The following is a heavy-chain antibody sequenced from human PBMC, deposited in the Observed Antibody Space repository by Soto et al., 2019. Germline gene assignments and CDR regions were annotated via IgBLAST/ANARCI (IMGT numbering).Heavy chain of an antibody. CDR3: ARAGRIAVAGEYNWFDP. CDR1: GYTCTSYD. D-gene: IGHD6-19*01. Sequence: ASVQVSCQASGYTCTSYDINWVRQATGQGLEWMGWMNPNSGNTGYAQKFQGRVTMTRNTSISTAYMELSSLRSEDTAVYYCARAGRIAVAGEYNWFDPWGQGTLVTVSS. CDR2: MNPNSGNT. J-gene: IGHJ5*02. V-gene: IGHV1-8*01.